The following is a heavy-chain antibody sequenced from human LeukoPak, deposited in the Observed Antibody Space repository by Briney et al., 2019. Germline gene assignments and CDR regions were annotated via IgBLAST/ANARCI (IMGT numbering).Heavy chain of an antibody. CDR3: ARGGNYVNYYYYYMDV. CDR1: GFTFSSYW. V-gene: IGHV3-7*01. J-gene: IGHJ6*03. Sequence: GGSLRLSCAASGFTFSSYWMSWVRQAPGKGLEWVANIKQDGSEKYYVDSVKGRFTISRDNAKNSLYLQMNSLRAEDTAVYYCARGGNYVNYYYYYMDVWGKGTTVTVSS. CDR2: IKQDGSEK. D-gene: IGHD1-7*01.